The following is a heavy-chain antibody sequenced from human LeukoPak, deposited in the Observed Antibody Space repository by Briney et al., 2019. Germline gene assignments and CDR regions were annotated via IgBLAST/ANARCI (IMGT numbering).Heavy chain of an antibody. CDR2: INHSGST. J-gene: IGHJ4*02. V-gene: IGHV4-34*01. Sequence: SETLSLTCAVYGGSFSGYYWSWIRQPPGKGLEWIGEINHSGSTNYNPSLKGRVTISVDTSKNQFSLKLSSVTAADTAVYYCARHRSKSFDYWGQGTLVTVSS. CDR3: ARHRSKSFDY. CDR1: GGSFSGYY.